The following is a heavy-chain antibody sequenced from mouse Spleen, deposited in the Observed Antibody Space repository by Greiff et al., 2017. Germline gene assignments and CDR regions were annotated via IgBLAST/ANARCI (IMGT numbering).Heavy chain of an antibody. J-gene: IGHJ2*01. V-gene: IGHV1-82*01. D-gene: IGHD2-1*01. CDR2: IYPGDGDT. CDR3: ARERDYGNPLDY. Sequence: QVQLQQSGPELVKPGASVKISCKASGYAFSSSWMNWVKQRPGKGLEWIGRIYPGDGDTNYNGKFKGKATLTADKSSSTAYMQLSSLTSEDSAVYFCARERDYGNPLDYWGQGTTLTVSS. CDR1: GYAFSSSW.